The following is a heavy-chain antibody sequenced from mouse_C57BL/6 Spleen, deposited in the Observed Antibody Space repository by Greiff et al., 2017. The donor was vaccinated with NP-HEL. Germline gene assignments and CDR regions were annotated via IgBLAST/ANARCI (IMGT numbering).Heavy chain of an antibody. D-gene: IGHD1-1*01. CDR1: GYAFTNYL. CDR3: AREYYYGSRGYFDV. V-gene: IGHV1-54*01. Sequence: QVQLQQSGAELVRPGTSVKVSCKASGYAFTNYLIEWVKQRPGQGLEWIGVINPGSGGTNYNEKFKGKATLTADKSSSTAYMQLSSLTSEDSAVYFCAREYYYGSRGYFDVWGTGTTVTVSS. J-gene: IGHJ1*03. CDR2: INPGSGGT.